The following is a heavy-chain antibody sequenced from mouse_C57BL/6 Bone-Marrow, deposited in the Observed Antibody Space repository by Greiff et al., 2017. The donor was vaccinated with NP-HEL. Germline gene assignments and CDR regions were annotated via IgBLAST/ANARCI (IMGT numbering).Heavy chain of an antibody. V-gene: IGHV5-9-1*02. Sequence: EVKLQESGEGLVKPGGSLKLSCAASGFTFSSYAMSWVRQTPEKRLEWVAYISSGGDYIYYADPVKGRFTISRDNARNTLYLQMSSLKSEDTAMYYCTRVNYSLFAYWGQGTLVTVSA. J-gene: IGHJ3*01. CDR1: GFTFSSYA. D-gene: IGHD2-1*01. CDR3: TRVNYSLFAY. CDR2: ISSGGDYI.